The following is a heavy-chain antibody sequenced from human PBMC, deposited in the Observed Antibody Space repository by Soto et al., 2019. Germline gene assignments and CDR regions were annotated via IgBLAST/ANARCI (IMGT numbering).Heavy chain of an antibody. CDR2: ISSNSAYI. V-gene: IGHV3-21*01. CDR3: TRDASRDSSARGWFDP. Sequence: GSLRLSCAASGFTFLSFTMNFFRHSPFKWLEWVSTISSNSAYIYYTDALRGRFTISRDNAKNSLHLQMNSLRAEDTAVYYCTRDASRDSSARGWFDPWGPGTLVTVSS. J-gene: IGHJ5*02. CDR1: GFTFLSFT. D-gene: IGHD6-13*01.